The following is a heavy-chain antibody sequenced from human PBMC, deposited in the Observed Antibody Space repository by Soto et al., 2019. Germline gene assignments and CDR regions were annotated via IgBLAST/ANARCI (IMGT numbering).Heavy chain of an antibody. V-gene: IGHV4-31*03. Sequence: QVQLQESGPGLVKPSQTLSLTCTVSGGSISSVGYYWSWIRQHPGKGLEWIGYIYYSGSTYYNPSLKSRVTISVDTSKNQFSLKLSSVTAADTAVYYCARDPGKHSSSLGMDVWGQGTTVTVSS. CDR3: ARDPGKHSSSLGMDV. CDR1: GGSISSVGYY. D-gene: IGHD6-6*01. J-gene: IGHJ6*02. CDR2: IYYSGST.